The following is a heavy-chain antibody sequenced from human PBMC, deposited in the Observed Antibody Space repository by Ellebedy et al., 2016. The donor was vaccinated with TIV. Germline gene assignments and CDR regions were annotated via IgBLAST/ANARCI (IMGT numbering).Heavy chain of an antibody. Sequence: GESLKISCAASGFTFSTYAMHWVRQAPGKGLEWVAIISYDSRYKYYADSVKGRFTISRDNSKTTLFLQMNSLRAEDTAVYYCARAPGGGNWEAISWGQGTLVTVSS. D-gene: IGHD2-15*01. CDR1: GFTFSTYA. J-gene: IGHJ5*02. CDR3: ARAPGGGNWEAIS. CDR2: ISYDSRYK. V-gene: IGHV3-30*04.